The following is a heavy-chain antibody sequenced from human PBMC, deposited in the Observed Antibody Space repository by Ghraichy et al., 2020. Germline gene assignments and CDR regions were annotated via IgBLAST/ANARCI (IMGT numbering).Heavy chain of an antibody. CDR2: IYPGDSDT. V-gene: IGHV5-51*01. Sequence: GESLNISCKGSGYSFTSYWIGWVRQMPGKDLEWMGIIYPGDSDTRYSPSFQGQVTISADKSISTAYLQWSSLKASDTAMYYCARHLNKYGGYYYGMDVWGQGTTVTVSS. J-gene: IGHJ6*02. D-gene: IGHD4-23*01. CDR3: ARHLNKYGGYYYGMDV. CDR1: GYSFTSYW.